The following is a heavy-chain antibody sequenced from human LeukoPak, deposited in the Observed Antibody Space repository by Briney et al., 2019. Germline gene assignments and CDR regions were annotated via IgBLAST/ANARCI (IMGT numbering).Heavy chain of an antibody. D-gene: IGHD6-19*01. J-gene: IGHJ5*02. CDR3: AKDRRAVAGNWFDP. Sequence: GGSLRLSCAASGFTFSKSLLAWVRQAPGKGLEWVSAISGSGGSTYYADSVKGRFTISRDNSKNTLYLQMNSLRAEDTAVYYCAKDRRAVAGNWFDPWGQGTLVTVSS. CDR1: GFTFSKSL. V-gene: IGHV3-23*01. CDR2: ISGSGGST.